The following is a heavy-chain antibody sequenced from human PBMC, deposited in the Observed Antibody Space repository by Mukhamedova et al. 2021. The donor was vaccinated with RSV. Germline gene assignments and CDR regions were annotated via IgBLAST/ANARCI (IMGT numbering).Heavy chain of an antibody. V-gene: IGHV3-7*03. Sequence: AQGKGLEWVADIEDNGDEKNYGDSVKGRFSVSRDNAENSLFLQMKSLRVEDTAVCYCARHVYSGTSDYDYWGRGTLVTVSS. D-gene: IGHD5-12*01. CDR2: IEDNGDEK. J-gene: IGHJ4*02. CDR3: ARHVYSGTSDYDY.